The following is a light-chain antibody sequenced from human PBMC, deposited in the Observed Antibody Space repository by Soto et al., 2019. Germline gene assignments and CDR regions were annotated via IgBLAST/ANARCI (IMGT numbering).Light chain of an antibody. Sequence: QSALTQPRSVSGSPGQSVTISCTGASGDVGGYNFVSWYQQHPGKAPTLMIFDVSQRPSGVPDRFSGSKSGNTASLTVSGLQAEDEADYYCSSYAGSNNFDVFGTGTKLTVL. CDR3: SSYAGSNNFDV. CDR1: SGDVGGYNF. V-gene: IGLV2-11*01. CDR2: DVS. J-gene: IGLJ1*01.